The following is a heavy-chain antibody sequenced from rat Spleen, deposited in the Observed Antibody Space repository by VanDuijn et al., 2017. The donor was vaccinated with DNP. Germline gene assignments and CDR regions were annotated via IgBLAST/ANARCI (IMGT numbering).Heavy chain of an antibody. V-gene: IGHV5-20*01. CDR3: TVQLGDY. CDR2: ISYDGGST. D-gene: IGHD5-1*01. Sequence: EVQLVESGGGLVQPGRSLKLSCAASGFTFSDYYMAWVRQAPTTGLEWVASISYDGGSTYYRDSVKGRFTISRDNAKSSLYLQMDSLRSEDTATYYCTVQLGDYWGQGVMVTVSS. J-gene: IGHJ2*01. CDR1: GFTFSDYY.